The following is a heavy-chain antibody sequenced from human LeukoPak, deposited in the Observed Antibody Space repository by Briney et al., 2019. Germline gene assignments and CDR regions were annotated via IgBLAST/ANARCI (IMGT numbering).Heavy chain of an antibody. CDR2: IHYSGSI. J-gene: IGHJ4*02. D-gene: IGHD1-26*01. Sequence: PSETLSLTCTVSGGSISSYYWSWIRQPPGKGLEWNGYIHYSGSINYNPSLKSRATISLDTPKNQFSLRMTSVTATDTAVYYCARHSSTYSGRNTIDYWGQGTLVTVSS. CDR1: GGSISSYY. CDR3: ARHSSTYSGRNTIDY. V-gene: IGHV4-59*08.